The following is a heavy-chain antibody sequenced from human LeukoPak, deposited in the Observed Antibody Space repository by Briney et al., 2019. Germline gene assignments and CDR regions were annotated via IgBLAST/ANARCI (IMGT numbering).Heavy chain of an antibody. V-gene: IGHV3-23*01. J-gene: IGHJ4*02. Sequence: PGGSLRLSCAASGFAFSTYAMSWVRQPPGKGLEWVSAISGSGDSTYYADSVKGRFTISRDNSKNTLYLQMNSLRAEDTATYYCAKVYRPYGDFHSFDYWGQGTLVTVSS. CDR1: GFAFSTYA. CDR3: AKVYRPYGDFHSFDY. CDR2: ISGSGDST. D-gene: IGHD4-17*01.